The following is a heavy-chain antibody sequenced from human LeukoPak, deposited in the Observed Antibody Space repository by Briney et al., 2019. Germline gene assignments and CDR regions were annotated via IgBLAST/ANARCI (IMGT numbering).Heavy chain of an antibody. J-gene: IGHJ4*02. V-gene: IGHV1-2*02. CDR1: GYTFIGYY. Sequence: ASVKVSCKASGYTFIGYYMHWVRQAPEQGLEWMGWINPKSGGTNYAQKFQGRVTMTRDTSISTAYMELSRLRSDDTAVYYCARGGGSSSWEYLFDYWGQGTLVTVSS. CDR3: ARGGGSSSWEYLFDY. CDR2: INPKSGGT. D-gene: IGHD6-13*01.